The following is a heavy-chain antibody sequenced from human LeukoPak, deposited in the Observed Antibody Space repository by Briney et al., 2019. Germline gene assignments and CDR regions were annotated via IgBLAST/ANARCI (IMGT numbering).Heavy chain of an antibody. J-gene: IGHJ3*02. V-gene: IGHV1-69*06. Sequence: SVKVSCKASGGTFSSYAISWVRQAPGQGLEWMGGIIPIFGTANYAQKFQGRVTMTEDTSTDTAYMELSSLRSEDTAVYYCAADSDSRVRLGELSSDLEAFDIWGQGTLVTVSS. CDR3: AADSDSRVRLGELSSDLEAFDI. CDR1: GGTFSSYA. D-gene: IGHD3-16*02. CDR2: IIPIFGTA.